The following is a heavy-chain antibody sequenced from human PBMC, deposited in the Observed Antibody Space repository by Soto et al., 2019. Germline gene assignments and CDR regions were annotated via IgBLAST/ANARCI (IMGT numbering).Heavy chain of an antibody. J-gene: IGHJ6*02. V-gene: IGHV2-5*02. D-gene: IGHD5-18*01. Sequence: QITLKESGPALVKPTQTLTLTCTFSGFSLDTSGVGVGWIRQPPGEALEWLALIYWDDNKRYSPSLKSRLTITKDSSINQVVLTMTNMGPADTATYYCAHDTLNYYGMDVWGQGATVTVSS. CDR2: IYWDDNK. CDR3: AHDTLNYYGMDV. CDR1: GFSLDTSGVG.